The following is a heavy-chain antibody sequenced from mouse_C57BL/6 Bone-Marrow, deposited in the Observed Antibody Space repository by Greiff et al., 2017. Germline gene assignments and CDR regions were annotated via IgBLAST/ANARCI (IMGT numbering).Heavy chain of an antibody. CDR1: GFNIKDDY. CDR3: TTATVVPYWYFDV. V-gene: IGHV14-4*01. J-gene: IGHJ1*03. D-gene: IGHD1-1*01. Sequence: EVQLQESGAELVRPGASVKLSCTASGFNIKDDYMHWVKQRPEQGLEWIGWIDPENGDTEYASKFQGKATITADTSSNTAYLQLHSLTSEDTAGYYCTTATVVPYWYFDVWGTGTTVTVSS. CDR2: IDPENGDT.